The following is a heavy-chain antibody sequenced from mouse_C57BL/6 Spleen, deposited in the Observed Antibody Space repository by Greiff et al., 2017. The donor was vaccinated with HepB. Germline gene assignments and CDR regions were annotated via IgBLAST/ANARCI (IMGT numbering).Heavy chain of an antibody. V-gene: IGHV1-64*01. D-gene: IGHD3-2*02. Sequence: VQLQQPGAELVKPGASVKLSCKASGYTFTSYWMHWVKQRPGQGLEWIGMIHPNSGSTNYNEKFKSKATLPVDKSSSTAYMQLSSLTSEDSAVYYCANSSGFAWLAYGGQGTLFTVSA. J-gene: IGHJ3*01. CDR1: GYTFTSYW. CDR3: ANSSGFAWLAY. CDR2: IHPNSGST.